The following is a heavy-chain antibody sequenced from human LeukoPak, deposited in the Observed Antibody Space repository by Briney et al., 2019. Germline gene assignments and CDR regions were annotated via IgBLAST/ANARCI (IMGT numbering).Heavy chain of an antibody. CDR3: AKVGYIYSHYYYYMDV. CDR1: GFTFDDYA. CDR2: ISWNSGSI. D-gene: IGHD5-12*01. V-gene: IGHV3-9*01. Sequence: PGRSLRLSCAASGFTFDDYAMHWVRQAPGKGLEWVSGISWNSGSIGYADSVKGRFTISRDNAKNSLYLQINSLRAEDTALYYCAKVGYIYSHYYYYMDVWGKGTTVTVSS. J-gene: IGHJ6*03.